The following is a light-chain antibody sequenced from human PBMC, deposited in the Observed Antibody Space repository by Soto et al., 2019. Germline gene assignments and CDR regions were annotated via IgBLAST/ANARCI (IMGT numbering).Light chain of an antibody. V-gene: IGLV2-14*01. CDR2: DVS. J-gene: IGLJ2*01. CDR3: SSYTSSSTLVV. CDR1: SSDVGGYNY. Sequence: QSALTQPASVSGSPGQSITISCTGTSSDVGGYNYVSWYQQHPGKAPKLMIYDVSNRPSGVSNRFSGSKAGNTASLTIAGLHAEDEAYYCRSSYTSSSTLVVFGGGTKLTVL.